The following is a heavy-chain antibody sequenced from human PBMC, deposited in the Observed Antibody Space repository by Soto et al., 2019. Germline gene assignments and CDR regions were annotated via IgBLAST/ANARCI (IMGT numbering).Heavy chain of an antibody. V-gene: IGHV3-72*01. Sequence: EVQLVESGGGLVQPGGSLRLSCAASGFTFSDHYMVWVRQATGKGLEWVGRSKNKADSYTTEYAASVKGRFTISRDGSKNSLFLQMNSLKTEDTAVYYCTVWGSGNDFGAAWGQGILVTVSS. CDR2: SKNKADSYTT. D-gene: IGHD3-10*01. CDR1: GFTFSDHY. J-gene: IGHJ4*02. CDR3: TVWGSGNDFGAA.